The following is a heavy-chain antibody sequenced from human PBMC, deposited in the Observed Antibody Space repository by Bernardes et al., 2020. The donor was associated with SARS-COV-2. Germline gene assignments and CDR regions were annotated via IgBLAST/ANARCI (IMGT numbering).Heavy chain of an antibody. CDR2: IDTDGSRT. D-gene: IGHD3-22*01. J-gene: IGHJ5*02. Sequence: VGSLRLSCTASGFTFSSYWMHWVRQVPGKGLVWVSHIDTDGSRTNYADSVKGRFTISRDNAKNTLYLQMNSLRAEDTAVYYCASQIVVAAWGQGTLVTVSS. V-gene: IGHV3-74*01. CDR1: GFTFSSYW. CDR3: ASQIVVAA.